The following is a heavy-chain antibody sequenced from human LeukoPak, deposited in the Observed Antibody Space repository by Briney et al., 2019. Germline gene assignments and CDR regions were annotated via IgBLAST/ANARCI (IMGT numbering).Heavy chain of an antibody. CDR1: GYSFTTYW. CDR3: ARGRLGSSTNWGWFDP. CDR2: IYPGDSDT. V-gene: IGHV5-51*01. Sequence: GESLKISCKGSGYSFTTYWIGWVRQMPGKGLECMRIIYPGDSDTRYSPSFQGQVTISADKSISTAYLQWSSLKASDTAIYYCARGRLGSSTNWGWFDPWGQGTLVTVSS. J-gene: IGHJ5*02. D-gene: IGHD2-2*01.